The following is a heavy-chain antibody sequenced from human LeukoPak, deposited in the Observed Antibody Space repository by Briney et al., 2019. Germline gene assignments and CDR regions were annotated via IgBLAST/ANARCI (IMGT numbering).Heavy chain of an antibody. V-gene: IGHV4-61*05. CDR2: LYNSGNS. CDR3: ASTSTSLNSEGWYGYFEH. CDR1: GGSISSSSYY. Sequence: PSETLSLTCTVSGGSISSSSYYWGWIRQPPGKGLEWIGYLYNSGNSDYSPSLKSRVTISFGTSKNQVSLKLTSVTAADTAVYYCASTSTSLNSEGWYGYFEHWGQGTLAIVSS. J-gene: IGHJ1*01. D-gene: IGHD6-19*01.